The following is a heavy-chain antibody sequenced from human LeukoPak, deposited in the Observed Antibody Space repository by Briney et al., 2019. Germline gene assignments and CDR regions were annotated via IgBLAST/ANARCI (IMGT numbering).Heavy chain of an antibody. CDR2: INWNGGST. Sequence: GGSLRLSCAASGFTFDDYGMSWVRQAPGKGLEWVSGINWNGGSTGYADSVKGRFTISRDNAKNTLYLQMNSLRAEDTAVYYCARVSGGLRSGFDYWGQGTLVTVSS. J-gene: IGHJ4*02. V-gene: IGHV3-20*04. CDR1: GFTFDDYG. D-gene: IGHD2-15*01. CDR3: ARVSGGLRSGFDY.